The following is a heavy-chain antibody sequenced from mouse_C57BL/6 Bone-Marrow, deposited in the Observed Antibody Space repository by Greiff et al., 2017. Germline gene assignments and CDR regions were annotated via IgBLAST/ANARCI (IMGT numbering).Heavy chain of an antibody. CDR1: GFSLSTFGMG. Sequence: QVTLKVCGPGILQPSQTLSLTCSFSGFSLSTFGMGVGWIRQPSGKGLEWLAHIWWDDDKYYNPALKSRLTISKDTSKNQVFLKIANVDTADTATYYCARKPRWDGDYAMDYWGQRTSVTVSS. J-gene: IGHJ4*01. V-gene: IGHV8-8*01. CDR2: IWWDDDK. CDR3: ARKPRWDGDYAMDY. D-gene: IGHD4-1*01.